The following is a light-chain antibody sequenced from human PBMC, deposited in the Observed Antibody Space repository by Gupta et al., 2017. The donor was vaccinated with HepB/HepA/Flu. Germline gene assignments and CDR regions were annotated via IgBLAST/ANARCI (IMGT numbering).Light chain of an antibody. CDR3: KQVLQTSFT. CDR2: LGS. V-gene: IGKV2-28*01. CDR1: QSRLHSNGYNY. J-gene: IGKJ4*01. Sequence: AMTQSPLFLPVTPGEPASISCRSSQSRLHSNGYNYLDWYLQKPGQSPQLLIYLGSKWASGVPDRFSGSGSGTDFTLKISRVEAEDVGVYYCKQVLQTSFTFGSGTKVEIK.